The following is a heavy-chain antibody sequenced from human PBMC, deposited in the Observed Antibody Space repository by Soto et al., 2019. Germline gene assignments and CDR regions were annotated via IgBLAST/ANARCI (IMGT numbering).Heavy chain of an antibody. V-gene: IGHV4-34*01. D-gene: IGHD2-2*01. Sequence: SETLSLTCAVYGGSFSGYYWSWIRQPPGKGLEWIGEINHSGSTNYNPSLKSRVTISVDTSKNQFSLQLSPVTAADTAVYYCAREVGVVVPAATSVDYWGQGTLVTVSS. CDR1: GGSFSGYY. J-gene: IGHJ4*02. CDR2: INHSGST. CDR3: AREVGVVVPAATSVDY.